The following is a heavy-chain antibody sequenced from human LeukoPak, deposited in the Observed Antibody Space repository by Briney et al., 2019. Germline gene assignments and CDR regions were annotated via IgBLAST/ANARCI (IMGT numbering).Heavy chain of an antibody. D-gene: IGHD6-6*01. Sequence: GASVKVSCKASGFTFTSSAMQWVRQARGQRLEWIGWIVVGSGNTNYAQKFQERVTITRDMSTSTAYMELSSLRSEDTAVCYCAAVDSSSSAYQLDYWGQGTLVTVSS. V-gene: IGHV1-58*02. CDR1: GFTFTSSA. CDR2: IVVGSGNT. J-gene: IGHJ4*02. CDR3: AAVDSSSSAYQLDY.